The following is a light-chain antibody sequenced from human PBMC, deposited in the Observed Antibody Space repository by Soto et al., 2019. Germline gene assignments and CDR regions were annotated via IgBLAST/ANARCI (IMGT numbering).Light chain of an antibody. Sequence: EIVMTQSPGTLSVSPGERATLSCRASQSVSRDLAWYQQKPGQAPRLLIYGASTRAPSIPARFSGSGSGTDFTLTISSLQSEDFAVYYCQQYDKWPTWTFGQGTKVDIK. V-gene: IGKV3-15*01. CDR2: GAS. CDR3: QQYDKWPTWT. J-gene: IGKJ1*01. CDR1: QSVSRD.